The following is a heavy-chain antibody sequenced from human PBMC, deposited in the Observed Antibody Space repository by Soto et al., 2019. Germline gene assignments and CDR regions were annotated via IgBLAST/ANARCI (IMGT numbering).Heavy chain of an antibody. CDR1: GFTFSSYA. V-gene: IGHV3-23*01. CDR2: ISGSGGST. D-gene: IGHD5-12*01. J-gene: IGHJ4*02. CDR3: AKDDSGADSGYDPCFDY. Sequence: GGSLRLSCAASGFTFSSYAMSWVRQAPGKGLEWVSAISGSGGSTYYADSVKGRFTISRDNSKNTLYLQMNSLRAEDTAAYYCAKDDSGADSGYDPCFDYWGQGTLVTVSS.